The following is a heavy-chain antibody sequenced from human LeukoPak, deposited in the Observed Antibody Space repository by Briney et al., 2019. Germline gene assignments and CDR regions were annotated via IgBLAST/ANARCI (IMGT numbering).Heavy chain of an antibody. D-gene: IGHD6-19*01. Sequence: GGSLRLSCAASGFTFSSYSMNWVRQAPGKGLEGVSPISSSSSYIYYADSVKGRFTISRDNAKNSLYLQMNSLRAEDTAVYYCARHGSSGWDYFDYWGQGTLVTVSS. CDR2: ISSSSSYI. CDR3: ARHGSSGWDYFDY. V-gene: IGHV3-21*01. J-gene: IGHJ4*02. CDR1: GFTFSSYS.